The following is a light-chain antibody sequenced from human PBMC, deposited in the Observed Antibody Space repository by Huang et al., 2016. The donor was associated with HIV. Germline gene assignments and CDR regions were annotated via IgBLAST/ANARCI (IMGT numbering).Light chain of an antibody. V-gene: IGKV3-15*01. J-gene: IGKJ1*01. Sequence: EIVMTQSPATLSVSPGERATLSCRASQSVSSNFAWYQQKPGQAPRLLIYGASTRATGIPARFSGSGCGTEFTLTISSLQSEDFAVYYCQQYNDWPPEGTFGQGTKVEIK. CDR2: GAS. CDR3: QQYNDWPPEGT. CDR1: QSVSSN.